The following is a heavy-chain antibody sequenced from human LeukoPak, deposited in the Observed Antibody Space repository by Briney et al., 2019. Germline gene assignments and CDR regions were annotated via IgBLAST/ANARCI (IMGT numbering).Heavy chain of an antibody. J-gene: IGHJ5*02. CDR3: ARDVGT. V-gene: IGHV3-74*01. D-gene: IGHD7-27*01. CDR2: ISNDESTI. CDR1: GFSFSSYW. Sequence: GGSLRLSCAASGFSFSSYWMHWVRQAPAKGPVWVSLISNDESTIIYADSVKGRFTISRDNAKNTLYLQMSSLRAEDTAVYYCARDVGTWGQGTLVTVSS.